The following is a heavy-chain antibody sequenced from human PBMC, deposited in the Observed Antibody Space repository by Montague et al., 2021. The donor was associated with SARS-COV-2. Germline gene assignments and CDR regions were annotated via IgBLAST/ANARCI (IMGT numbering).Heavy chain of an antibody. CDR1: GGSISSGSYY. D-gene: IGHD1-26*01. J-gene: IGHJ5*02. CDR2: IYTSGST. CDR3: ALPLGGARFDP. Sequence: TLSLTCTVSGGSISSGSYYWSWIRQPAGKGLEWIGRIYTSGSTNYNPSLKSRVTISVDTSKNQFSLKLSSVTAADTAVYYCALPLGGARFDPWGQGILVTVSS. V-gene: IGHV4-61*02.